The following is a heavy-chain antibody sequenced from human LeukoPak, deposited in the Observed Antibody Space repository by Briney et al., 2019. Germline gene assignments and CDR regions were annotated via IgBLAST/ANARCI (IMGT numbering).Heavy chain of an antibody. D-gene: IGHD3-10*01. V-gene: IGHV4-34*01. CDR3: ARGRSLPYGSGELDY. Sequence: SETLSLTCAVYGGSLSGYYWRWISQPPGKGLEWIGEINHSGSTNYDPSLKSRVTISVDSSKNQFSLKLSSVTAADTAVYYCARGRSLPYGSGELDYWGQGTLVTVSS. J-gene: IGHJ4*02. CDR1: GGSLSGYY. CDR2: INHSGST.